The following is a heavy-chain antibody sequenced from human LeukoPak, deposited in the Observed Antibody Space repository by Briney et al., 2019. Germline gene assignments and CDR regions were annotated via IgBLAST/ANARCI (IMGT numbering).Heavy chain of an antibody. J-gene: IGHJ3*02. CDR2: IIPIFGTA. V-gene: IGHV1-69*13. D-gene: IGHD4-23*01. CDR1: GGTFSSYA. CDR3: ARAPSYGGNSDAFDI. Sequence: SAKVSCKASGGTFSSYAISWVRQAPGQGLEWMGGIIPIFGTANYAQKFQGRVTITADESTSTAYMELSSLRSEDTAVYYCARAPSYGGNSDAFDIWGQGTMVTVSS.